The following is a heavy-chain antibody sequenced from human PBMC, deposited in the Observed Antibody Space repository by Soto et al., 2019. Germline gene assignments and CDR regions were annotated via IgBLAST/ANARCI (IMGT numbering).Heavy chain of an antibody. D-gene: IGHD3-16*01. V-gene: IGHV4-38-2*01. CDR3: ARRRGTPFDY. CDR1: GYSISSGYY. CDR2: IYHSGST. J-gene: IGHJ4*02. Sequence: EALSLTCAVPGYSISSGYYWGCIRQPPGKGLEWIGSIYHSGSTYYNPSLKSRVTISVDTSKNQFSLKLSSVTAADTAVYYCARRRGTPFDYWGQGTLVPVSS.